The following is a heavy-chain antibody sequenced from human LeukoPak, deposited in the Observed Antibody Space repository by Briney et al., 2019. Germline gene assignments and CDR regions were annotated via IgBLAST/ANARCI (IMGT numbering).Heavy chain of an antibody. CDR1: GGTFSSHA. CDR3: ARPSRGLRYFSDAFDI. D-gene: IGHD3-9*01. V-gene: IGHV1-69*13. Sequence: SVKVSCKASGGTFSSHAISWVRQAPGQGLEWMGGIIPIFGTANYAQKFQGRVTITADESTSTAYMELSSLRSEDTAVYYCARPSRGLRYFSDAFDIWGQGTMVTVSS. J-gene: IGHJ3*02. CDR2: IIPIFGTA.